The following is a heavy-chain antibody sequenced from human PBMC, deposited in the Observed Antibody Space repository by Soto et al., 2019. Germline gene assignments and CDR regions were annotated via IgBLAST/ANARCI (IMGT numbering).Heavy chain of an antibody. CDR2: INPNSGDT. J-gene: IGHJ4*02. CDR3: ATRYSYVHF. V-gene: IGHV1-2*02. CDR1: GYAFTGYY. D-gene: IGHD5-18*01. Sequence: QVQLVQSGAEVKKPGASVEVSCKSSGYAFTGYYIHWVRQAPGQGLEWMGWINPNSGDTNYAQKFQGRVTMTRDTSFSTAYMELSSLRSDDTAVYYCATRYSYVHFWGQGTLVTVSS.